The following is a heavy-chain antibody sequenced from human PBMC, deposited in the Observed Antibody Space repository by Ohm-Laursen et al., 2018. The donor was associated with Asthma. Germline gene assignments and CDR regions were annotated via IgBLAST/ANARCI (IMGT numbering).Heavy chain of an antibody. CDR2: ISSDGSNK. V-gene: IGHV3-30*04. CDR3: ARRSKICYDTSHCFFDY. Sequence: SLRLSCSASGFTFSNYAMHWVRQAPGKGLEWVAIISSDGSNKFHAESVKGRITPSRDNSKNTLYLEMNSLRAEDTAVYYCARRSKICYDTSHCFFDYWGQGTLVTVSS. D-gene: IGHD2-2*01. CDR1: GFTFSNYA. J-gene: IGHJ4*02.